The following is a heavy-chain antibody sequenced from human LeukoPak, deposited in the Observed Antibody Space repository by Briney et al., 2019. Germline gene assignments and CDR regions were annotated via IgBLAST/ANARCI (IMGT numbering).Heavy chain of an antibody. CDR2: TGYDGSNK. CDR3: ARDRDRLLDY. Sequence: GGSLRLSCAASGFTFSNYGIHWVRQAPGKGLEWVAVTGYDGSNKYYVDSVKGRFTMSRDNYKNVLYLQMNSLRAEDTAVYYCARDRDRLLDYWGQGTLVTVSS. D-gene: IGHD3-16*02. J-gene: IGHJ4*01. V-gene: IGHV3-33*01. CDR1: GFTFSNYG.